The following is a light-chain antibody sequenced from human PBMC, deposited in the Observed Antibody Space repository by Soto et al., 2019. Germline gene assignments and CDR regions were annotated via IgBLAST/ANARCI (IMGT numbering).Light chain of an antibody. CDR1: QSVNSN. Sequence: EIMMTQSPATLAVSPGERAALSCRASQSVNSNLAWYQQRPGQAPRLLIYDASTRATDIPARFSGSGSGTEFTLTISSLQSEDLAVYYCQQYNNGPYTFGQGTKVEIK. CDR3: QQYNNGPYT. CDR2: DAS. J-gene: IGKJ2*01. V-gene: IGKV3-15*01.